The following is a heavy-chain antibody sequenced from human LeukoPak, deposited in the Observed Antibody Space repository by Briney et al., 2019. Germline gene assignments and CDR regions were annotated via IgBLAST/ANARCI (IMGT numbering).Heavy chain of an antibody. J-gene: IGHJ5*02. CDR3: ARGITMVRGVTRGNWFDP. D-gene: IGHD3-10*01. Sequence: GASVKVSCKASGYTFTGYYMHWVRQAPGRGLEWMGWINPNSGNTGYAQKFQGRVTITRNTSISTAYMELSSLRSEDTAVYYCARGITMVRGVTRGNWFDPWGQGTLVTVSS. CDR1: GYTFTGYY. CDR2: INPNSGNT. V-gene: IGHV1-8*03.